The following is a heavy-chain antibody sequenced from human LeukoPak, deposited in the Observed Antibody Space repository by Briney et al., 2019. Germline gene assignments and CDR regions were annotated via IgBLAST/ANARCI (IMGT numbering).Heavy chain of an antibody. CDR2: IIPIFGTA. V-gene: IGHV1-69*13. CDR1: GGTFSSYA. CDR3: ARGGDCSGGSCYFGGNWFDP. D-gene: IGHD2-15*01. Sequence: GASVKVSCKASGGTFSSYAISWVRQAPGQGLEWMGGIIPIFGTANYAQKFQGRVTITADESTSTAYMELSSLRSEDTAVYYCARGGDCSGGSCYFGGNWFDPWGQGTLVTVSS. J-gene: IGHJ5*02.